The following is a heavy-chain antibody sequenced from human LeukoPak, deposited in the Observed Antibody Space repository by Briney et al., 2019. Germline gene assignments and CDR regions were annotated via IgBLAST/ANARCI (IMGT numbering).Heavy chain of an antibody. J-gene: IGHJ4*02. CDR1: GGSISSSNSY. V-gene: IGHV4-39*01. CDR2: IYYSGNT. D-gene: IGHD3/OR15-3a*01. CDR3: ARQTGSGLFILP. Sequence: SETLSLTCTVSGGSISSSNSYWGWIRQPPGKGLEWIGSIYYSGNTYYNASLKSQVSISIDTSKNQFSLKLTSVTAADTAVYYCARQTGSGLFILPGGQGTLVTVS.